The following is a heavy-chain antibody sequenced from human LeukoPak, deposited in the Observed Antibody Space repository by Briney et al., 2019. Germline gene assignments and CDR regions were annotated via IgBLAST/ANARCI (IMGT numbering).Heavy chain of an antibody. V-gene: IGHV4-61*02. J-gene: IGHJ4*02. D-gene: IGHD2-2*01. CDR2: ISPSGST. CDR1: GGSISSSSYY. CDR3: ARVSYQEGVDY. Sequence: SETLSLTCTVSGGSISSSSYYWTWLRQPAGKGLEWIGRISPSGSTNHNPSLTSRVTISVDTSKNQFSLKLNFVTVADTAVYYCARVSYQEGVDYWGQGTLVTVSS.